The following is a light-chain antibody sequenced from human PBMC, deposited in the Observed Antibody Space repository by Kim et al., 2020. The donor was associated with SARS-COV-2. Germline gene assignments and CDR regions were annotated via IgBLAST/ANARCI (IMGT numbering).Light chain of an antibody. CDR3: QVWDSGTV. CDR1: NIGNKN. CDR2: RDN. Sequence: VTGALGQTARITCGGNNIGNKNVHWYQERPGQAPVLVIYRDNNRPSGIPERFSGSNSGRTATLTISGAQAGDEADYYCQVWDSGTVFGGGTQLTVL. J-gene: IGLJ2*01. V-gene: IGLV3-9*01.